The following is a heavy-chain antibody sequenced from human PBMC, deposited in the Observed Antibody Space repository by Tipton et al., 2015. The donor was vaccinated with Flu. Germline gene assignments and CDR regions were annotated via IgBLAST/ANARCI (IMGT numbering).Heavy chain of an antibody. D-gene: IGHD1-26*01. CDR2: IYHSGDT. V-gene: IGHV4-38-2*01. Sequence: LRLSCAVSGYSLYSGYYWGWVRQPPGKGLEWLGSIYHSGDTYYNPSLKGRVSISVDTSKNQFSLSLTSVTAADTAVYYCAAWEPRDYWGQGVLVTVSS. CDR1: GYSLYSGYY. J-gene: IGHJ4*02. CDR3: AAWEPRDY.